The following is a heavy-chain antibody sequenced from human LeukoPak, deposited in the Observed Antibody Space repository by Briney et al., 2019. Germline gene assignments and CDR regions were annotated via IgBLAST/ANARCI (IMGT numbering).Heavy chain of an antibody. Sequence: SETLSLTCTVSGDSISSYYWSWIRQPPAKGLEWIGYIYHSGGTDYNPSLKSRVTISVDTSKDDFSLKVSSVTSADTAGCYCARGLFHSSGLPYAMDVWGQGTTVTVSS. J-gene: IGHJ6*02. CDR3: ARGLFHSSGLPYAMDV. CDR1: GDSISSYY. V-gene: IGHV4-59*12. D-gene: IGHD3-22*01. CDR2: IYHSGGT.